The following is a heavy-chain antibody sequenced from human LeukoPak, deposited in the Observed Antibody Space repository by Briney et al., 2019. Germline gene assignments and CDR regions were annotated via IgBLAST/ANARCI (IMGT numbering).Heavy chain of an antibody. Sequence: PGGSLGLSCAPSGFTFSSYAMSWVRQAPGKGLVWVSRINSDGSSTSYADSVKGRFTISRDNAKNTLYLQMNSLRAEDTAVYYCARDQITMVRGVIIRKQGIDYWGQGTLVTVSS. CDR1: GFTFSSYA. J-gene: IGHJ4*02. CDR2: INSDGSST. CDR3: ARDQITMVRGVIIRKQGIDY. V-gene: IGHV3-74*01. D-gene: IGHD3-10*01.